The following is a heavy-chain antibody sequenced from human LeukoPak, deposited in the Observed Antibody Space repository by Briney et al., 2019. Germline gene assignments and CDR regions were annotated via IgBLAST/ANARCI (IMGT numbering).Heavy chain of an antibody. V-gene: IGHV4-34*01. D-gene: IGHD3-10*01. J-gene: IGHJ4*02. Sequence: SETLSLTCAVYGGSFSGYYRSWIRQPPGKGLEWIGEINHSGSTNYNPSLKSRVTISVDTSKNQFSLKLISVTAADTAVYYCARGRYYYYGSGSYPYFDYWGQGTLVTVSS. CDR1: GGSFSGYY. CDR3: ARGRYYYYGSGSYPYFDY. CDR2: INHSGST.